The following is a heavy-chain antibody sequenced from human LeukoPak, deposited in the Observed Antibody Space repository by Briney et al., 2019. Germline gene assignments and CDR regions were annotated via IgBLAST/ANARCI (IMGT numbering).Heavy chain of an antibody. CDR3: ARESPACGEDCYFDY. CDR2: ISYDGTNK. Sequence: GGTLRLSCAASGFTCGSYAMHRVRQAPGRGLEWVAGISYDGTNKYYADSVKGRFTISRDNSKNKLYLQMNSLRTDDTAVYYCARESPACGEDCYFDYWGQGTLVTVSS. D-gene: IGHD2-21*02. V-gene: IGHV3-30-3*01. CDR1: GFTCGSYA. J-gene: IGHJ4*02.